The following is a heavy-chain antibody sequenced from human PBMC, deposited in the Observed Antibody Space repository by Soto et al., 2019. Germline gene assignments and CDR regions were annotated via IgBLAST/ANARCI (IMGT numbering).Heavy chain of an antibody. CDR3: ASGYYDILTGRDTKYYFDY. V-gene: IGHV4-30-4*01. D-gene: IGHD3-9*01. Sequence: SGPTLVNPTQTLTLTCTFSGFSLSTSGMCVSWIRQPPGKGLEWIGYIYYSGNTYYNPSLKSRVMISVDTSKNQFSLNLSSVTAADTAVYFCASGYYDILTGRDTKYYFDYWGQGALVTVSS. CDR2: IYYSGNT. CDR1: GFSLSTSGMC. J-gene: IGHJ4*02.